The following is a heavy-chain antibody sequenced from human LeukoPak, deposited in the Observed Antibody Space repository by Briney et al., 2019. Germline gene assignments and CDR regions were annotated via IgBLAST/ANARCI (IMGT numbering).Heavy chain of an antibody. CDR2: IKPDGSEK. CDR3: ARERMYSGSGSTYPYYDY. D-gene: IGHD3-10*01. Sequence: GGSLRLSCAASGFTFSSYWMSWVRQSPGKGRERVANIKPDGSEKYFMDSVKGRFTISRDNAKNALYLGMNSLRAEDTAEYFCARERMYSGSGSTYPYYDYWGQGTLVTVSS. J-gene: IGHJ4*02. V-gene: IGHV3-7*01. CDR1: GFTFSSYW.